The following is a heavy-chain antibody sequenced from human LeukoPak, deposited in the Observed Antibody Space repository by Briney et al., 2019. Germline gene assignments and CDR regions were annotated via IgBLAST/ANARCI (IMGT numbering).Heavy chain of an antibody. V-gene: IGHV3-49*03. CDR1: GFIFGDYA. CDR2: IRSKANGGTT. D-gene: IGHD1-26*01. J-gene: IGHJ4*02. CDR3: TREEGGATNF. Sequence: GGSLRLSCTASGFIFGDYAMSWFRQAPGKGLEWVGLIRSKANGGTTEYAASVKGRFTISRDDSKSIAYMEVNSLKTEDTAVYYCTREEGGATNFWGQGTLVTVSS.